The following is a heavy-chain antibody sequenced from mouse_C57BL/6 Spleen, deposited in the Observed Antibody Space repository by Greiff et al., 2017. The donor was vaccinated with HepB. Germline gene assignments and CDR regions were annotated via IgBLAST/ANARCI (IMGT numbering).Heavy chain of an antibody. CDR3: ARGGTGTLAY. CDR1: GYSITSGYD. Sequence: EVQLQQSGPGMVKPSQSLSLTCTVTGYSITSGYDWHWIRHFPGNKLEWMGYISYSGSTNYNPSLKSRISITHDTSKNHVFLKLNSVTTEDTATYYCARGGTGTLAYWGQGTLVTVSA. V-gene: IGHV3-1*01. CDR2: ISYSGST. D-gene: IGHD4-1*01. J-gene: IGHJ3*01.